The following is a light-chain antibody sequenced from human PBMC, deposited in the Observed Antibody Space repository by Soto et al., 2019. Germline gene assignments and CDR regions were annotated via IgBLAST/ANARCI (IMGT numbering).Light chain of an antibody. V-gene: IGKV2-28*01. CDR3: MQALQTQYT. Sequence: DIVMTQSPLSLPVTPGEPASISCRSSQSLLHSNGYNYLDWYLQKPGQSPQLLIYLGSNLASGVPDRFSGRGSCTDFTLKISRVEAEDVGVYYGMQALQTQYTFGQGTKLESK. CDR2: LGS. CDR1: QSLLHSNGYNY. J-gene: IGKJ2*01.